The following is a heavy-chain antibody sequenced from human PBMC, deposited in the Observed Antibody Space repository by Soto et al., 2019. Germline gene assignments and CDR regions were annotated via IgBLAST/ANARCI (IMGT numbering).Heavy chain of an antibody. V-gene: IGHV4-39*01. J-gene: IGHJ4*02. Sequence: SENLSLTWTVSGVSISNSSYYWGWIRWPPGKGLEWIGTIYYSGITYYNPSLKSRVTISVDTSKNQFSLKLTSVTAADTAVYDCARHGSNCGQGTPVTVSS. CDR3: ARHGSN. CDR1: GVSISNSSYY. CDR2: IYYSGIT.